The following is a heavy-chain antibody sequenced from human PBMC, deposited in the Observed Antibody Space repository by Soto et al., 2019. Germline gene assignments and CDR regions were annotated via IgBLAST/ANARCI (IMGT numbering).Heavy chain of an antibody. CDR3: AHRPRGYSYHFDF. D-gene: IGHD5-18*01. J-gene: IGHJ4*02. Sequence: QITVKESGPTLVKPTQTLTLTCTVSGLSLRSRGVGVGWIRRPPGKALEWLALIYWDDDEGYSPSLKSSLTITQDTYKHQVVLTMTNMDPVDTATYYCAHRPRGYSYHFDFWVQGTLVTVSS. CDR1: GLSLRSRGVG. CDR2: IYWDDDE. V-gene: IGHV2-5*02.